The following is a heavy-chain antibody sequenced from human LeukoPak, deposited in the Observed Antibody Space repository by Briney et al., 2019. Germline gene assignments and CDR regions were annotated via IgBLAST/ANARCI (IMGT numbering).Heavy chain of an antibody. CDR3: ARSDPVAGTDNWFDP. J-gene: IGHJ5*02. CDR2: ISYSGST. CDR1: GGFVSRGSYY. Sequence: SETLSLTCTVSGGFVSRGSYYWTWIRQPPGKGLEWIGYISYSGSTNYNPSLKSRVTISVDTSKNQFSLNLSSVTAADTAVYYCARSDPVAGTDNWFDPWGQGTLVTVSS. V-gene: IGHV4-61*01. D-gene: IGHD6-19*01.